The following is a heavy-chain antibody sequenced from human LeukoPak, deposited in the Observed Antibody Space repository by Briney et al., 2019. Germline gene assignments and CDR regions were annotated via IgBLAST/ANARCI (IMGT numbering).Heavy chain of an antibody. CDR3: ARALPHRRLMDTTMEQHWFDP. Sequence: SGGSLRLSCAASGFTFSSYAMSWVRQAPGKGLEWVSAISGSGGSTYYADSVKGRFTISRDNSKNTLYLQMNSLRAEDTAVYYCARALPHRRLMDTTMEQHWFDPWGQGTLVTVSS. CDR1: GFTFSSYA. V-gene: IGHV3-23*01. D-gene: IGHD5-18*01. CDR2: ISGSGGST. J-gene: IGHJ5*02.